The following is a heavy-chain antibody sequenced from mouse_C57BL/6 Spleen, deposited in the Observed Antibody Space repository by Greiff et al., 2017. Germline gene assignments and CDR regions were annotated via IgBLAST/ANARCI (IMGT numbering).Heavy chain of an antibody. CDR1: GYTFTDYE. CDR3: TRRTTVVATE. Sequence: QVQLQQSGAELVRPGASVTLSCKASGYTFTDYEMHWVKQTPVHGLEWIGAIDPETGGTAYNQKFKGKAILTADKSSSTAYMELRSLTSEDSAVYYCTRRTTVVATEWGQGTTLTVSS. D-gene: IGHD1-1*01. V-gene: IGHV1-15*01. CDR2: IDPETGGT. J-gene: IGHJ2*01.